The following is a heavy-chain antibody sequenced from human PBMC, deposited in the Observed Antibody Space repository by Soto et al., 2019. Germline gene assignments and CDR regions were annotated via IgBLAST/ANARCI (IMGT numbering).Heavy chain of an antibody. CDR3: ALEPTGFDGHAFDI. Sequence: QVQLQESGPGLVKPSETLSLTCTVSGGSISSYYWSWIRQPPGKGLEWIGYIYYSGSTNYNPSLKSRVTISVDTSKNQFSLKLSSVTAADTAVYYCALEPTGFDGHAFDIWGQGTMVTVSS. D-gene: IGHD1-1*01. V-gene: IGHV4-59*01. CDR2: IYYSGST. J-gene: IGHJ3*02. CDR1: GGSISSYY.